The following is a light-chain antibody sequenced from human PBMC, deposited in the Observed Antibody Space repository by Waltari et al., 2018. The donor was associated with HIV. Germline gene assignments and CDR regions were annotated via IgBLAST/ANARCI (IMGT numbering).Light chain of an antibody. CDR2: AAS. J-gene: IGKJ4*01. CDR3: QKYNSAPHT. Sequence: DIQMTQSPSSLSASVGDIRTITCRASPDISNFLAWYHQKPGKVPKLLIFAASTLQSGVPSRFSGRGSGTQCTLTISGLQPEDVGTYYCQKYNSAPHTFGGGTKVEI. V-gene: IGKV1-27*01. CDR1: PDISNF.